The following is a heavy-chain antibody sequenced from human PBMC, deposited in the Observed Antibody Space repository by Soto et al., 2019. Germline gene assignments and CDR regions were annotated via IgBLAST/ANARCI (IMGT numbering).Heavy chain of an antibody. V-gene: IGHV1-18*01. CDR1: GYTFTSYG. CDR2: ISAYNGNT. Sequence: ASVKVSCKASGYTFTSYGISWVRQAPGQGLEWMGWISAYNGNTNYAQKLQGRVTMTTDTSTSTAYMELRSLRSDDTAVYYCARAGVWLLDIPSPTGLAGGFDPWGQGTLVTVSS. CDR3: ARAGVWLLDIPSPTGLAGGFDP. D-gene: IGHD2-2*03. J-gene: IGHJ5*02.